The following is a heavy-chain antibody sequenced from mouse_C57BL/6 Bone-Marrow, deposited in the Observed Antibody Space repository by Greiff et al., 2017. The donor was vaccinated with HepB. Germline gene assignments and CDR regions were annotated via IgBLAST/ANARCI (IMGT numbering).Heavy chain of an antibody. CDR1: GFNIKDYY. Sequence: VQLQQSGAELVKPGASVKLSCTASGFNIKDYYMHWVKQRTEQGLEWIGRIDPEDGETKYAPKFPGKATITADTSSNTAYLQLSSLTSEDTAVYYCARIYYGNSYFDYWGQGTTLTVSS. J-gene: IGHJ2*01. CDR3: ARIYYGNSYFDY. CDR2: IDPEDGET. V-gene: IGHV14-2*01. D-gene: IGHD2-1*01.